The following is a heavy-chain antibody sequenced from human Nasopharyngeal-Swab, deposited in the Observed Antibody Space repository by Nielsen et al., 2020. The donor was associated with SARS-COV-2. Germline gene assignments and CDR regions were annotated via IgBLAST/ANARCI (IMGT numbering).Heavy chain of an antibody. CDR1: GFTFSPYT. D-gene: IGHD7-27*01. J-gene: IGHJ4*01. CDR2: ITSGNSV. Sequence: GESLKISCVGSGFTFSPYTMTWVRQAPGKGLQWISYITSGNSVQYADSVRGRFTISRDNAKNSLYLQMNSLTAEDTAVYYCARDFDKTGDWGQGTLVTVSS. CDR3: ARDFDKTGD. V-gene: IGHV3-48*04.